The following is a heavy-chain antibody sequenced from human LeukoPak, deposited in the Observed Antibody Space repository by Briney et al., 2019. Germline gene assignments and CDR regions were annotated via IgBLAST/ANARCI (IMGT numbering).Heavy chain of an antibody. J-gene: IGHJ2*01. CDR1: GGSISSYY. D-gene: IGHD6-25*01. V-gene: IGHV4-59*08. Sequence: PSETLTLTCTASGGSISSYYWRWIRQPPGKGLEWIGYIYYSGSTNYNPSLKSRVTISVDTSKNQFSLKLSSVTAADTAVYYCARQGGGFWYFDLWGRGTLVTVSS. CDR3: ARQGGGFWYFDL. CDR2: IYYSGST.